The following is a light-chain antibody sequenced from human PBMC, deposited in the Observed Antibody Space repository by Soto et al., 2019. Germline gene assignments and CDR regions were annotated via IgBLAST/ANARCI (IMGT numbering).Light chain of an antibody. Sequence: DIQMTQSPSSLSASIGDRITITCRASQSISSHLYRFQQKPGQAPKLLIYAASSLQSGVPSRFSGSGSGTDFTLTISSLQPEDFATYCCQQSYSNSITFGQGTRLESK. CDR3: QQSYSNSIT. J-gene: IGKJ5*01. V-gene: IGKV1-39*01. CDR2: AAS. CDR1: QSISSH.